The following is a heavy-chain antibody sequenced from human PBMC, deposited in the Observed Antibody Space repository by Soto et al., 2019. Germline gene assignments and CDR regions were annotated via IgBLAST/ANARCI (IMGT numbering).Heavy chain of an antibody. CDR1: GFTFSSSA. V-gene: IGHV1-58*01. Sequence: QMQLLQSGPELKKPGTSMKVSCKASGFTFSSSAVQWVRQARGQRLEWIGWIVVGSGHTNYAQQFQERVTITRDMSTSTAYMELSSLRSEDTAVYYCAADSRYCSGGNCEDYWGQGTLVTVSS. D-gene: IGHD2-15*01. CDR2: IVVGSGHT. J-gene: IGHJ4*02. CDR3: AADSRYCSGGNCEDY.